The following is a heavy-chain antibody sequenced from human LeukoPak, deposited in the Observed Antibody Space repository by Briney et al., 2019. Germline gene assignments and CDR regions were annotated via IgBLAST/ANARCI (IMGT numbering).Heavy chain of an antibody. D-gene: IGHD3-10*01. V-gene: IGHV3-64*01. J-gene: IGHJ5*02. CDR1: GFTFSSYP. Sequence: PGGSLRLSCAASGFTFSSYPVHWVRQAPGKGLEYVSAISSNGDNTYYGTSVKGRFTISRDNSKNTLYLQMGRLREDDTAMYYCVRDNSSYYDHWGQGTLATVSS. CDR2: ISSNGDNT. CDR3: VRDNSSYYDH.